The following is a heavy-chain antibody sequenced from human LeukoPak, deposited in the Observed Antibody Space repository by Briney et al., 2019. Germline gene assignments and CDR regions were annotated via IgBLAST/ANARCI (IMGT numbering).Heavy chain of an antibody. CDR3: ARFRNHYDSTGYIRHDAFDI. J-gene: IGHJ3*02. V-gene: IGHV1-2*02. Sequence: GASVKVSCKASGYTFTDYYIHWVRQAPGQGLEWMGWIIPNSGGTNFAQKFQDRVTMTTDMSVSTAYMELSRLISDDTAVYFCARFRNHYDSTGYIRHDAFDIWGQGTMVTVSS. CDR1: GYTFTDYY. D-gene: IGHD3-22*01. CDR2: IIPNSGGT.